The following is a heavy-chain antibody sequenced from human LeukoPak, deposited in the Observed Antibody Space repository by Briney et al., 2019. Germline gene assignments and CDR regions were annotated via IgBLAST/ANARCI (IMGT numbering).Heavy chain of an antibody. V-gene: IGHV3-74*01. CDR1: GSTFSSYW. CDR3: AKDYDSSAYYLCYFDY. Sequence: GGSLRLSCAASGSTFSSYWMHWVRQAPGKGLVWVSRINSDGSSTSYADSVKGRFTISRDNAKNTLYLQMNSLRAEDTAVYFCAKDYDSSAYYLCYFDYWGQGTLVTVSS. D-gene: IGHD3-22*01. CDR2: INSDGSST. J-gene: IGHJ4*02.